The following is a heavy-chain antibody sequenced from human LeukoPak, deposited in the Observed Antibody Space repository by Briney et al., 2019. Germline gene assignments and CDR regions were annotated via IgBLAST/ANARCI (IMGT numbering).Heavy chain of an antibody. CDR2: ISSSSSYI. CDR1: GFTFSSYS. J-gene: IGHJ3*02. CDR3: ARDLRGYLAFDI. V-gene: IGHV3-21*01. Sequence: GGSLRLSCAASGFTFSSYSMNWVRQAPGKGLEWVSSISSSSSYIYYADSVKGRLTISRDNAKNSLYLQMNSLRAEDTAVYYCARDLRGYLAFDIWGQGTMVTVSS. D-gene: IGHD6-13*01.